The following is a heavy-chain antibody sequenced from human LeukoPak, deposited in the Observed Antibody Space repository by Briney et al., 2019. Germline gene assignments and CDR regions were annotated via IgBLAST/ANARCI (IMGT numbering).Heavy chain of an antibody. Sequence: PGGSLRLSCAASGFIFSNYAMSWVRQTPAKGLEWVSAISADGARTYYADSVKGRFTMSRDNSQNTLYLQMNSLRDEDTALYYCATQNVLAGPHDYWCPGTLVTVSS. J-gene: IGHJ4*02. V-gene: IGHV3-23*01. CDR2: ISADGART. CDR1: GFIFSNYA. CDR3: ATQNVLAGPHDY. D-gene: IGHD2/OR15-2a*01.